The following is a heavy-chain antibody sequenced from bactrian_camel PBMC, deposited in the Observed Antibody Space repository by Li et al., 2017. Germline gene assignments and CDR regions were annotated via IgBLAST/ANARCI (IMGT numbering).Heavy chain of an antibody. CDR2: LRKDGTT. V-gene: IGHV3S60*01. Sequence: HVQLVESGGGSVQAGGSLKLSCAGSAYITEQCGMGWFRQAPGKEENLVSLRKDGTTIYADSAKGRFTISVDDAGLYLQMNRLLTEDTAMYYCATESTWSSYCWGFDGGPGTQVTVS. D-gene: IGHD5*01. CDR1: AYITEQCG. J-gene: IGHJ4*01. CDR3: ATESTWSSYCWGFD.